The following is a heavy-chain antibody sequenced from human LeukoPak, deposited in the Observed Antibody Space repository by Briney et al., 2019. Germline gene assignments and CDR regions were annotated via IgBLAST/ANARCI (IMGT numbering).Heavy chain of an antibody. CDR1: GFIFSSYE. J-gene: IGHJ4*02. Sequence: GGSLRLSCAGSGFIFSSYEMNWVRQAPGKGLEWVSYISNTDSTIYYADSVKGRFTISRNNAKNSLYLQMDSLRVEDTAVYYCARDGGLSNNVCFLDYWGQGTLVTVSS. CDR3: ARDGGLSNNVCFLDY. D-gene: IGHD2/OR15-2a*01. V-gene: IGHV3-48*03. CDR2: ISNTDSTI.